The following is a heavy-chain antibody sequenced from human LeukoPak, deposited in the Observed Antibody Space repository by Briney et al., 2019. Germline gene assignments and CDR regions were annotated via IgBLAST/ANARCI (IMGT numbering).Heavy chain of an antibody. CDR2: INHSGST. D-gene: IGHD5-24*01. CDR1: GGSFSGYY. Sequence: SETLSLTCAVYGGSFSGYYWSWIRQPPGKGLEWIGEINHSGSTNYNPSLKSRVTISVDTSKNQFSLKLSSVTAADTAVYYCASSRRDGYKWAPRQSFQHWGQGTLVTVSS. CDR3: ASSRRDGYKWAPRQSFQH. V-gene: IGHV4-34*01. J-gene: IGHJ1*01.